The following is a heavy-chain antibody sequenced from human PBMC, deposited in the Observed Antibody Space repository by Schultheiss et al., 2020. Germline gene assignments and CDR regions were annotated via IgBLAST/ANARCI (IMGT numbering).Heavy chain of an antibody. V-gene: IGHV3-23*01. D-gene: IGHD4-23*01. J-gene: IGHJ4*02. CDR2: ISGSGGST. Sequence: GGSLRLSCAASGFTFSSYSMNWVRQAPGKGLEWVSAISGSGGSTYYADSVKGRFTISRDNSKNTLYLQMNSLRAEDTAVYYCARDTGADGGNSRYYFDYWGQGTLVTVSS. CDR1: GFTFSSYS. CDR3: ARDTGADGGNSRYYFDY.